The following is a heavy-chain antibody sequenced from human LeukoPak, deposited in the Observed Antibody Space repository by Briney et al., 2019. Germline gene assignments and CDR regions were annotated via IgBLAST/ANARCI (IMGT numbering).Heavy chain of an antibody. CDR3: ARDLEASPGYEGADALDI. D-gene: IGHD5-12*01. J-gene: IGHJ3*02. CDR2: VRPNNGAT. CDR1: GYTFTDFY. Sequence: ASVKVSCKASGYTFTDFYIHWVRHAPGQGLEWMGWVRPNNGATKYVEKFQGRVTMTRDTSTSTAHMELSSLRSDDTAEYYCARDLEASPGYEGADALDIWGQGTMVTVSS. V-gene: IGHV1-2*02.